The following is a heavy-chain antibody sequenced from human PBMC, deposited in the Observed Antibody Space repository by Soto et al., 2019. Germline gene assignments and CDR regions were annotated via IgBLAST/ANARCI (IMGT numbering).Heavy chain of an antibody. Sequence: GGSLRLSCAASGVNFSSYAMHWFRQAPGKGLEWGAVIAKDGSNKYYADSVKGRFTISRDNAKNSLYLQMNSLRAEDTAVYYCVKGGYHYFDYWGQGTLVTVS. J-gene: IGHJ4*02. D-gene: IGHD5-12*01. CDR3: VKGGYHYFDY. CDR2: IAKDGSNK. CDR1: GVNFSSYA. V-gene: IGHV3-30-3*01.